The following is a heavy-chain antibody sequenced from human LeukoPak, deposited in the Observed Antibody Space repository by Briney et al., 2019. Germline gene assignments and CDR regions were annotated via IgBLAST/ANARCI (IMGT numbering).Heavy chain of an antibody. J-gene: IGHJ4*02. Sequence: PSETLSLTCTVSGGSISSYYWSWIRQPPGKGLERIGYIYYSGSTYYNPSLKSRVTISVDTSKNQFSLKLSSVTAADTAVYYCARGVRWLQLSYFDYWGQGTLVTVSS. CDR2: IYYSGST. CDR1: GGSISSYY. CDR3: ARGVRWLQLSYFDY. V-gene: IGHV4-59*12. D-gene: IGHD5-24*01.